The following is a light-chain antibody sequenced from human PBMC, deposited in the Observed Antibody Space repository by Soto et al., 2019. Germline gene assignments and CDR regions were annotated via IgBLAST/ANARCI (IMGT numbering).Light chain of an antibody. Sequence: EIVLTQSPATLSLSPGESAILSCRASQNVGSYLTWYVQKPGQAPRLLIYDASHRATGVPDRFTGSGSATDFSLTISKVEPGDFGVYYCQQRSNWLITFGHGTRLEIK. CDR3: QQRSNWLIT. CDR1: QNVGSY. V-gene: IGKV3-11*01. J-gene: IGKJ5*01. CDR2: DAS.